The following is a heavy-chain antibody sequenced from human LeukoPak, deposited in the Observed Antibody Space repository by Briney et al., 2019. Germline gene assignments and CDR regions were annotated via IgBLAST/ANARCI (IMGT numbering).Heavy chain of an antibody. CDR2: IYYSGST. CDR3: ARPPESGSYSFDY. D-gene: IGHD1-26*01. CDR1: GGSISSGDYY. Sequence: SQTLSLTCTVSGGSISSGDYYWSWIRQPPGKGLEWIGYIYYSGSTYYNPSLKSRVTISVDTSKNQFSLKLSSVTDADTAVYYCARPPESGSYSFDYWGQGTLVTVSS. J-gene: IGHJ4*02. V-gene: IGHV4-30-4*08.